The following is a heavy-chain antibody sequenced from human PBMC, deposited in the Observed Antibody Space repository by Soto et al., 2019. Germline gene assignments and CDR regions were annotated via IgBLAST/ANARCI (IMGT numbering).Heavy chain of an antibody. J-gene: IGHJ4*01. CDR2: TYYRSKWYS. CDR1: GDSVSSNSAA. CDR3: ARQGSSWFDY. D-gene: IGHD6-13*01. V-gene: IGHV6-1*01. Sequence: SQTLSLTFAISGDSVSSNSAAWTWIRQSPSRGLEWLGRTYYRSKWYSDYAVSVGSRITINADTTRNQFSLQVNSVTPEDTAVYYCARQGSSWFDYWGQGALVTVSS.